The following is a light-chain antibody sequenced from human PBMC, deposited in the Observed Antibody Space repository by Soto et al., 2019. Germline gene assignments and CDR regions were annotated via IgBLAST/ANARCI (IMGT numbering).Light chain of an antibody. CDR3: SSYAGDSRLV. CDR1: SSDIGRYNY. V-gene: IGLV2-8*01. Sequence: QSVLTQPPSASGSPGQSVTISCTGTSSDIGRYNYVSWYQQHPGKAPKLIVFEVAQRPTGVPDRFSASKSGNTASLTVSGLQAEDDAAYYCSSYAGDSRLVFGGGTKLTVL. J-gene: IGLJ3*02. CDR2: EVA.